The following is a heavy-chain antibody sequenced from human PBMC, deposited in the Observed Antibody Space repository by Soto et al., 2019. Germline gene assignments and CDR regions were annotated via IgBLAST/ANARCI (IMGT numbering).Heavy chain of an antibody. CDR2: ISGHNGNT. J-gene: IGHJ5*02. V-gene: IGHV1-18*01. CDR1: GYTLTNYG. D-gene: IGHD1-1*01. Sequence: QGQLLQSGDEVKKTGATVKVTCRASGYTLTNYGISWVRLAPGQGLVWMGWISGHNGNTLYAQNVQGRLTLTIDTSTNTAYMERMSLEIDDTAMYYCVRDWQLSPWGKVTLVTVSS. CDR3: VRDWQLSP.